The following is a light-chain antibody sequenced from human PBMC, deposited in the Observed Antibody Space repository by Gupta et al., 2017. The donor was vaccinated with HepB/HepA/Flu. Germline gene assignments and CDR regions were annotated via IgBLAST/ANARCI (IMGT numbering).Light chain of an antibody. V-gene: IGLV3-21*03. CDR2: GDS. J-gene: IGLJ2*01. CDR3: QVWDNSRDHPGVV. CDR1: NIGSKT. Sequence: SYELTQPPSVSVAPGKTASITCGGDNIGSKTVQWYQQKPGQAPVLVVYGDSDRPSGIPERFSGSNSGGTATLTITWVEAGDEADYYCQVWDNSRDHPGVVFGGGTKVAVL.